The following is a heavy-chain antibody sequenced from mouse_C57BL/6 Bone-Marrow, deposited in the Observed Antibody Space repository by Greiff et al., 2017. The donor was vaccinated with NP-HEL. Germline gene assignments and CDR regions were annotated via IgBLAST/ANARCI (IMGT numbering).Heavy chain of an antibody. V-gene: IGHV5-9-1*02. J-gene: IGHJ2*01. Sequence: EVKVVESGEGLVKPGGSLKLSCAASGFTFSSYAMSWVRQTPEKRLEWVAYISSGGDYIYYADTVKGRFTISRDNARNTLYLQMSSLKSEDTAMYYCTRDRGSYVDYWGQGTTLTVSS. CDR1: GFTFSSYA. D-gene: IGHD1-1*01. CDR2: ISSGGDYI. CDR3: TRDRGSYVDY.